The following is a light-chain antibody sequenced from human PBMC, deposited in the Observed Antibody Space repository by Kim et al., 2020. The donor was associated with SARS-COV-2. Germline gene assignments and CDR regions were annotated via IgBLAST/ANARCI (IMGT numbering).Light chain of an antibody. Sequence: EIMMTRSPATLSVSPGERATLSCRASQSVTSDLAWYQQKPGQAPRLLIYGASTRATGVPARFSGSGSGTEFTLTISSLQSEDFALYYCQQYNDWWTFGQGTKLEI. CDR2: GAS. CDR3: QQYNDWWT. V-gene: IGKV3-15*01. CDR1: QSVTSD. J-gene: IGKJ1*01.